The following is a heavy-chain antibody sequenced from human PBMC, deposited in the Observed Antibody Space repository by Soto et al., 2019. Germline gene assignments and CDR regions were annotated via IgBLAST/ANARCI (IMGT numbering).Heavy chain of an antibody. CDR3: ARSRRYYDFWSGYYPDNWFDP. CDR2: IYHSGST. V-gene: IGHV4-30-2*01. J-gene: IGHJ5*02. CDR1: GGSISSGGYS. D-gene: IGHD3-3*01. Sequence: QLQLQESGSGLVKPSQTLSLTCAVSGGSISSGGYSWSWIRQPPGKGLEWIGYIYHSGSTYYNPSLKSRVTISVDRSKNQFSLMLSSVTAADTAVYYCARSRRYYDFWSGYYPDNWFDPWGQGTLVTVSS.